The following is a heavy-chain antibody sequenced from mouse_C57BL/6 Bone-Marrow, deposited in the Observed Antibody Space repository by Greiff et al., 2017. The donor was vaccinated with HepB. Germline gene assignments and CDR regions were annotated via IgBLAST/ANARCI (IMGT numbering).Heavy chain of an antibody. J-gene: IGHJ2*01. Sequence: VQLQQPGAELVMPGASVKLSCKASGYTFTSYWMHWVKQRPGQGLEWIGEIDPSDSYTNYKQKFKGKSTLTVDKSSSTAYLQLSSLTSEDSAVYYCARHYYGSSCGDYWGQGTTLTVSS. D-gene: IGHD1-1*01. CDR1: GYTFTSYW. CDR3: ARHYYGSSCGDY. CDR2: IDPSDSYT. V-gene: IGHV1-69*01.